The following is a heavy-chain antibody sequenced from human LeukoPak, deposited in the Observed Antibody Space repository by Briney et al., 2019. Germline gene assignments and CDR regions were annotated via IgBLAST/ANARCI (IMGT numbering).Heavy chain of an antibody. D-gene: IGHD2-2*01. CDR3: ARGIYCSSTSCYRVYGMDV. Sequence: SETLSLTCTVSGGSISSYYWSWIRQPPGKGLEWIGYIYYSGSTNYNPSLKSRVTISVDTSKNQFSLKLSSVTAADTAVYYCARGIYCSSTSCYRVYGMDVWGQGTTVTVSS. CDR1: GGSISSYY. CDR2: IYYSGST. V-gene: IGHV4-59*08. J-gene: IGHJ6*02.